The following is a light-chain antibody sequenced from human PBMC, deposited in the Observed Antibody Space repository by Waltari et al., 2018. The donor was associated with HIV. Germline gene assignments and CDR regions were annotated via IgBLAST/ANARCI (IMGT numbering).Light chain of an antibody. CDR1: SGSIASNY. J-gene: IGLJ3*02. Sequence: NFMLTQPPSVSESPGQTVTISCTRSSGSIASNYVQWYQQRPGSAPTTVIYEDNQRPSGVPDRFSGSIDSSSNSASLTISGLKTEDEADYYCQSYDSSNCWVFGGGTKLTVL. V-gene: IGLV6-57*04. CDR2: EDN. CDR3: QSYDSSNCWV.